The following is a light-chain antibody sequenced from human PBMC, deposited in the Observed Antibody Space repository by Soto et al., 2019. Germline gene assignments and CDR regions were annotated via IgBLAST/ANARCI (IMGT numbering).Light chain of an antibody. J-gene: IGLJ1*01. Sequence: QSVLTQPPSVSEAPGQRVTISCTGSSSNIGAGYEAHWYQQVPGTAPKLLIYENNNRPSGVPDRLSGAKSGTSASLAITGLQAEDEAEYYCQSYDSSVSGYVFGTGTKLTVL. CDR2: ENN. CDR1: SSNIGAGYE. V-gene: IGLV1-40*01. CDR3: QSYDSSVSGYV.